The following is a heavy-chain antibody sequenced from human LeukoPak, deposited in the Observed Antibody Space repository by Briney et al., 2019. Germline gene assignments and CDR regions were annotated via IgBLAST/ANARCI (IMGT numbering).Heavy chain of an antibody. CDR2: TRTKARNYNT. V-gene: IGHV3-72*01. CDR1: GFTFSTYS. CDR3: GRDSTIGYYWTV. D-gene: IGHD3-22*01. J-gene: IGHJ4*02. Sequence: GGSLRLSCAASGFTFSTYSMSWVRQAPGKGLEWVSRTRTKARNYNTEYATSVKGRFTVSRVDSNNSVYLQMNSLRTDDTAVYYCGRDSTIGYYWTVWGQGTLVTVSS.